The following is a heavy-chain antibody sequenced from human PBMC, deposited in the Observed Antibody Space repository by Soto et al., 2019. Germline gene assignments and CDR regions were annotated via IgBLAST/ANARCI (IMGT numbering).Heavy chain of an antibody. D-gene: IGHD2-21*02. J-gene: IGHJ4*02. CDR3: ARGLYCGGGCYAHFDY. CDR2: IIPIFGTT. CDR1: GGTFSNYP. Sequence: VQLVQSGAEVKKPGSSVKVSCKASGGTFSNYPFIWVRQAPGQGLDWMGGIIPIFGTTDYGQRFQGRVTITADESTNPAYMELSSPRSDDTAVYYCARGLYCGGGCYAHFDYWGQGTLVTVSS. V-gene: IGHV1-69*01.